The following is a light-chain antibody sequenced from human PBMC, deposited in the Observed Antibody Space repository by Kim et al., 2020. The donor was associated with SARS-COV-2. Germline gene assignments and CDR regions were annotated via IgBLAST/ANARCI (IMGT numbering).Light chain of an antibody. CDR1: ESVSYI. CDR3: QQYDNVPPLYT. V-gene: IGKV3-15*01. J-gene: IGKJ2*01. Sequence: SPGEMATVSCTASESVSYIVAWYQHNPGQGPRLLISGATTRATGSPARYRGSGSGTEITLTISSLQSEDFEVYYCQQYDNVPPLYTFGQGTKLEI. CDR2: GAT.